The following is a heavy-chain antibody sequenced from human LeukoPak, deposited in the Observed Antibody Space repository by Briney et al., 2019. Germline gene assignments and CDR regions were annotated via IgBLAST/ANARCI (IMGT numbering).Heavy chain of an antibody. J-gene: IGHJ3*01. CDR3: AKVQSDIVGAVFFAFDV. CDR1: GFTFTNYR. D-gene: IGHD1-26*01. CDR2: IIGSGTEM. V-gene: IGHV3-21*06. Sequence: GGSLRLSCAASGFTFTNYRMNWVRQAPGKGLEWVASIIGSGTEMFYADSLKGRFTISRDNSKNSLYLQMNSLRVEDTGVYYCAKVQSDIVGAVFFAFDVWGQGTMVSVSS.